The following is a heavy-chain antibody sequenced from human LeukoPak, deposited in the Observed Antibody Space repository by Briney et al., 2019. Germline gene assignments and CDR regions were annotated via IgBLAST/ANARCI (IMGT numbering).Heavy chain of an antibody. D-gene: IGHD6-19*01. CDR3: ARAVAGGDRSRFYSGGWYYSDN. V-gene: IGHV4-59*08. J-gene: IGHJ4*02. CDR2: ISDTGST. Sequence: KPSETLSLTCTVSGASVSSSYWSWIRQPPGKGLEWIGYISDTGSTNYNPSLKGRVTISIHSSPNQFSLELGSVTAADTAMYYCARAVAGGDRSRFYSGGWYYSDNWGQGTLVTVSS. CDR1: GASVSSSY.